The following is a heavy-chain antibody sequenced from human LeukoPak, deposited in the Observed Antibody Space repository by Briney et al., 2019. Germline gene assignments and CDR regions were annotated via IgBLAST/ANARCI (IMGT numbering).Heavy chain of an antibody. CDR3: ARSKYSSSWYIRAFDI. D-gene: IGHD6-13*01. Sequence: GGSLRLSCAASGFTFSSYWMSWVRQAPGKGLEWVSVIYGGGSTYYADSVKGRFTISRDNSKNTLYLQMNSLRAEDTAVYYCARSKYSSSWYIRAFDIWGQGTMVTVSS. CDR2: IYGGGST. CDR1: GFTFSSYW. J-gene: IGHJ3*02. V-gene: IGHV3-53*01.